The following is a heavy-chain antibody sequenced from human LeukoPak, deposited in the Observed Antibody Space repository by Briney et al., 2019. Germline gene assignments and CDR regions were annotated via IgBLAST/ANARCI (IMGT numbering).Heavy chain of an antibody. Sequence: PGGSLRLSCAASGFTFSSYGMHWVRQAPGKGLEWVAVIWYDGSNKYYADSVKGRLTISRDNSEDTLYLQMNNLRAEDTAVYYCAKALWDSTRADLDYWGQGTLVTVSS. CDR3: AKALWDSTRADLDY. V-gene: IGHV3-33*06. J-gene: IGHJ4*02. CDR1: GFTFSSYG. D-gene: IGHD1-26*01. CDR2: IWYDGSNK.